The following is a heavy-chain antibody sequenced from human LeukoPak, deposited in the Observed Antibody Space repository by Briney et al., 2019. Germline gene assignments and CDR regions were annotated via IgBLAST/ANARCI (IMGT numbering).Heavy chain of an antibody. V-gene: IGHV6-1*01. CDR3: ARVGDYGGNSGYFDY. CDR1: GDSVSSNSGA. J-gene: IGHJ4*02. D-gene: IGHD4-23*01. Sequence: SQTFSLTCAISGDSVSSNSGAWNWIRQSPSRGLEWLGRTYYRSKWYNDYAVSVKSRITINPDTSKNQFSLQLNSVTPEDTAVYYCARVGDYGGNSGYFDYWGQGTLVTVSS. CDR2: TYYRSKWYN.